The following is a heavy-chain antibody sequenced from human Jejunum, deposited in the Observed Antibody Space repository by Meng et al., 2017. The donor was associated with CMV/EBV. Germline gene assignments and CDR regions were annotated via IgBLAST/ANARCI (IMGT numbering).Heavy chain of an antibody. V-gene: IGHV3-30*02. CDR2: IRYDGTNK. CDR1: GFTISSFG. Sequence: ASGFTISSFGMQWVRQAPGKGLEWLAFIRYDGTNKFYAGSVRGRFIISRDNSKNTVYLQMRSLGLEDRAVYYCAKDLDYMGGMDVWGQGTTVTVSS. J-gene: IGHJ6*02. D-gene: IGHD4-11*01. CDR3: AKDLDYMGGMDV.